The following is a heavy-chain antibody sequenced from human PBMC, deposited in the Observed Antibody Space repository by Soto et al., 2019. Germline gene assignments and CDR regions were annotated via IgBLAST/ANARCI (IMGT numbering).Heavy chain of an antibody. CDR1: GVTFSSDW. V-gene: IGHV3-74*01. D-gene: IGHD1-26*01. CDR2: INTDGSGT. J-gene: IGHJ5*02. CDR3: ARGGVEQDWFDP. Sequence: GGSLRLSCTVSGVTFSSDWMHWVRQAPGKGLVWVSRINTDGSGTTYADSVKGRFTISRDNAKNMVYLQMNSLRAEDTTVYYCARGGVEQDWFDP.